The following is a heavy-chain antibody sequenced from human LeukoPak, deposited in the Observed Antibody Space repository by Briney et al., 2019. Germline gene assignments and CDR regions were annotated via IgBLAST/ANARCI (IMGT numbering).Heavy chain of an antibody. CDR2: FSGSAGRI. V-gene: IGHV3-23*01. J-gene: IGHJ5*02. D-gene: IGHD3-10*01. CDR1: GFTFSNYA. CDR3: AKHKYGTQNNWFDP. Sequence: RAGGSLRLSCAASGFTFSNYAMSWVRQAPGKGLEWVSTFSGSAGRIYYADSVKGRFTISRDNSKNTLYLQMNSLRVEDTAVYYCAKHKYGTQNNWFDPWGQGTLVTVSS.